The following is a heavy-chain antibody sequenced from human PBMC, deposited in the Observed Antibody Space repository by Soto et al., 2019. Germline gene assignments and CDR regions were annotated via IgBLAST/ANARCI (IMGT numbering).Heavy chain of an antibody. J-gene: IGHJ4*02. CDR2: IWYDGSNK. Sequence: SLRLSCAASGFTFSSYGMHWVRQAPGKGLEWVAVIWYDGSNKYYADSVKGRFTISRDNSKNTLYLQMNSLRAEDTAVYYCARYAWNEGHFDYWGQGTLVTVSS. CDR1: GFTFSSYG. D-gene: IGHD1-1*01. V-gene: IGHV3-33*01. CDR3: ARYAWNEGHFDY.